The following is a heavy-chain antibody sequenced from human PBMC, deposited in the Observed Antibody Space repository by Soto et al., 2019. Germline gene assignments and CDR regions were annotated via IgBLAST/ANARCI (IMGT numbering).Heavy chain of an antibody. CDR1: GDSVSNNGAA. D-gene: IGHD2-2*01. Sequence: SQTLSLTCAISGDSVSNNGAAWNWIRQSPSGGLEWLGRTYYRSKWFNDYAVSVKSRITISPDTSKNQFSLQLNAVTPDDTAVYYRARDPQTMLHDFDCWGQGTLVTVSS. CDR2: TYYRSKWFN. CDR3: ARDPQTMLHDFDC. V-gene: IGHV6-1*01. J-gene: IGHJ4*02.